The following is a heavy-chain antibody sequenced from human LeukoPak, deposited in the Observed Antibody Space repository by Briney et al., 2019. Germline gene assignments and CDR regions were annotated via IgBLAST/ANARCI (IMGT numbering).Heavy chain of an antibody. D-gene: IGHD5/OR15-5a*01. CDR3: ARVISDCANFNCFKGYFDY. Sequence: ASVKVSCKASGHTFTNYAIHWVRQAPGQSLEWMGWINAGNGNTKYSQKFQARVTITRDTSANTAYVELSSLGSEDTTIYYCARVISDCANFNCFKGYFDYWGQGTPVTVSS. CDR1: GHTFTNYA. J-gene: IGHJ4*01. CDR2: INAGNGNT. V-gene: IGHV1-3*01.